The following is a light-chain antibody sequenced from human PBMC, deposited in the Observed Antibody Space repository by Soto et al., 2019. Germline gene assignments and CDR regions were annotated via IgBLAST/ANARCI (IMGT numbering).Light chain of an antibody. J-gene: IGLJ3*02. CDR1: SSDVGVHNF. CDR3: CSYTPAYTWV. Sequence: QSALTQPASVSGSPGQSISISCTGSSSDVGVHNFVSWYQHHPGKATKVLIYGVTNRPSGVSNRFSGSKSGNTASLTISGLQAEDEADYYCCSYTPAYTWVFGGGTKLTVL. V-gene: IGLV2-14*01. CDR2: GVT.